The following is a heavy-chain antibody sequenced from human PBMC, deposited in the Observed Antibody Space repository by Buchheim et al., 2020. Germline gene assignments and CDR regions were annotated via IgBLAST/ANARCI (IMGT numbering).Heavy chain of an antibody. J-gene: IGHJ6*02. Sequence: EVQLVESGGVLVQPGGSLRLSCAASGFMFSTYWMSWVRQAPGKGLEWVANIKQDGSEKNYVDSMEGRFTISRDNAKNSLDLQMNSLRVEDTGVYFCVRASSTVRAYYYGMDVWGQGTT. V-gene: IGHV3-7*04. D-gene: IGHD4-11*01. CDR3: VRASSTVRAYYYGMDV. CDR1: GFMFSTYW. CDR2: IKQDGSEK.